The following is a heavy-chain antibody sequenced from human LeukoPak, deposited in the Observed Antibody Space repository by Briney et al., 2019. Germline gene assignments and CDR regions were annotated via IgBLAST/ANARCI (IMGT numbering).Heavy chain of an antibody. CDR3: ARTAGNTMVRGVRNWFDP. V-gene: IGHV4-61*02. J-gene: IGHJ5*02. CDR1: GDSISSGDYY. CDR2: ISSSGST. Sequence: SQTLSLTCTVSGDSISSGDYYGSWIRQPAGKGREWMGRISSSGSTNYNPSLKSRVTISVDTAKNQFSMKLSSVTAADTAVYYCARTAGNTMVRGVRNWFDPWGQGTLVTVSS. D-gene: IGHD3-10*01.